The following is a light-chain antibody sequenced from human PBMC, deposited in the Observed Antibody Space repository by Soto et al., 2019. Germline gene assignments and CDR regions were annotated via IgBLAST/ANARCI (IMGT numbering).Light chain of an antibody. CDR1: SSNIGTNT. Sequence: QAVVTQAPSASGTPGQRVTISCSGSSSNIGTNTVNWYQQLPGRAPTLLIYTNDQRPSGVPDRFSGSKSGTSASLAISGLQSEDEADYYCAAWDGSLNVVLFGGGTKVTVL. CDR3: AAWDGSLNVVL. V-gene: IGLV1-44*01. J-gene: IGLJ2*01. CDR2: TND.